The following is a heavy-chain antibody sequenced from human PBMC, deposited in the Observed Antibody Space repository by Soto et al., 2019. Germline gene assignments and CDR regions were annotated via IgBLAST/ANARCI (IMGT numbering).Heavy chain of an antibody. V-gene: IGHV3-23*01. CDR1: GFTFSSYA. Sequence: GGSLRLSCAASGFTFSSYAMSWVRQAPGKGLEWVSAISGSGGSTYYADSVKGRFTISRDNSKNTLYLQMNSLRAEDTTVYYCATLGGERSYVWDSSGYYYFDYWGQGTLVTVSS. D-gene: IGHD3-22*01. CDR3: ATLGGERSYVWDSSGYYYFDY. J-gene: IGHJ4*02. CDR2: ISGSGGST.